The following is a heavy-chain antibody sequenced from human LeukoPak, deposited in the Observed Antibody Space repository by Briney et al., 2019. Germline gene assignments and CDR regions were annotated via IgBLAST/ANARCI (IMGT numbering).Heavy chain of an antibody. CDR3: AKVYYDNSALIGDAFDI. J-gene: IGHJ3*02. CDR1: GFTFSSYG. V-gene: IGHV3-33*06. CDR2: IWYDGSNK. D-gene: IGHD3-22*01. Sequence: GRSLRLSCAASGFTFSSYGMHWVRQAPGKGLEGVAVIWYDGSNKYYADSVKGRFTISRDNSKNTLYLQMNSLRAEDTAVYYCAKVYYDNSALIGDAFDIWGQGTMVTVSS.